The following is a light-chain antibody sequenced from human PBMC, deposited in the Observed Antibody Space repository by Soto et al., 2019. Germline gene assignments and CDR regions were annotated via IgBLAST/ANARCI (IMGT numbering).Light chain of an antibody. V-gene: IGKV3-20*01. Sequence: EIVLTQSPGTLSLSPGERATLSCRASQSVSGFFLAWYQQKPGQAPRLLIYAASRRATGIPDRFSGSGSGTDFTLSISRLEPEDFAVYYCQLYGSSPPYAFDQGTKVEIK. CDR1: QSVSGFF. CDR2: AAS. CDR3: QLYGSSPPYA. J-gene: IGKJ2*01.